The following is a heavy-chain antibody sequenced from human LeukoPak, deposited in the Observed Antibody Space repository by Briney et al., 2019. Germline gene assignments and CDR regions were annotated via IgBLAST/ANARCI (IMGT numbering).Heavy chain of an antibody. V-gene: IGHV4-59*08. CDR2: IYYSGNT. J-gene: IGHJ3*02. CDR3: VRQPSATAAFDI. CDR1: GGSINSYY. D-gene: IGHD2-2*01. Sequence: PETLSLTCAVFGGSINSYYWSWIRQPPGKGLEWIGYIYYSGNTNYNPSFKSRVTISVDTSKNQFSLKLSSVTAADTAIYYCVRQPSATAAFDIWGQGTMVTVSS.